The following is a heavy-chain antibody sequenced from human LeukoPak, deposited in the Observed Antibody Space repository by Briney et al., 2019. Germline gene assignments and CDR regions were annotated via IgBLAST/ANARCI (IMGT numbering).Heavy chain of an antibody. Sequence: GGSLRLSCAASGFTFSSYSMNWVRQAPGKGLEWVSYISSSSSTIYYADSVKGRFTISRDNAKNSLYLQMNSLRAEDTAVYYCARDRCYGGNSDYFDYWGQGTLVTVSS. CDR2: ISSSSSTI. J-gene: IGHJ4*02. V-gene: IGHV3-48*01. CDR1: GFTFSSYS. D-gene: IGHD4-23*01. CDR3: ARDRCYGGNSDYFDY.